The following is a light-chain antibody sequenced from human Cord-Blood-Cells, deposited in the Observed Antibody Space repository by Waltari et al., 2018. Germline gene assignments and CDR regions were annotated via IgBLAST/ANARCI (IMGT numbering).Light chain of an antibody. Sequence: QSALTQPASVSGSPGQSITISCTGTSSDVWSYNLVSWYQQHPGKAPKLMIYEVSKRPSGVSNRFSGSKSGNTAYLTISGLQAEDEADYYCCSYAGSSTYVVFGGGTKLTVL. CDR1: SSDVWSYNL. CDR2: EVS. J-gene: IGLJ2*01. CDR3: CSYAGSSTYVV. V-gene: IGLV2-23*02.